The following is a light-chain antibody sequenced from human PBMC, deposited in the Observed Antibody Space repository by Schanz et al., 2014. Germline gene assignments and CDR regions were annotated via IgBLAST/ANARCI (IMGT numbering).Light chain of an antibody. CDR1: QSVSSSY. J-gene: IGKJ1*01. CDR3: QQYAGSPPWT. Sequence: EIVLTQSPGTLSLSPGERATLSCRASQSVSSSYLAWYRQKPGQAPRLLIYGASSRATGIPDRFSGSGSGTDFTLTITRLEPEDCAVYYCQQYAGSPPWTFGQGTKVQVK. V-gene: IGKV3-20*01. CDR2: GAS.